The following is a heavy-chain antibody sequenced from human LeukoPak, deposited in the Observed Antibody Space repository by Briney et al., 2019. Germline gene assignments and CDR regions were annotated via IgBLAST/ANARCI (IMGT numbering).Heavy chain of an antibody. CDR2: ISYDGSNK. CDR1: RFTFSSYA. J-gene: IGHJ4*02. D-gene: IGHD2/OR15-2a*01. Sequence: PGRSLRLSCAASRFTFSSYAMHWVRQAPGKGLEWVAVISYDGSNKYYADSVKGRFTISRDNPKNTLYAQMNSLRAEDTAVYYCARDPNITPDYWGQGTLVTVSS. V-gene: IGHV3-30*04. CDR3: ARDPNITPDY.